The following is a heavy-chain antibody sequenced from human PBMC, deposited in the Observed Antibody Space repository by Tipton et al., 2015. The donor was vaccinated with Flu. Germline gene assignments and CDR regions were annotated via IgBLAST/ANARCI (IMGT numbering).Heavy chain of an antibody. J-gene: IGHJ6*02. CDR1: GFTFSSYW. CDR2: IKQDGSEK. V-gene: IGHV3-7*01. D-gene: IGHD6-19*01. Sequence: SLRLSCAASGFTFSSYWMSWVRQAPGKGLEWVANIKQDGSEKNYVDSVKGRFTISRDNAKNSLYLQMNSLRAEDTAVYYCARDQQWLVDYYGMDVWGQGTTVTVSS. CDR3: ARDQQWLVDYYGMDV.